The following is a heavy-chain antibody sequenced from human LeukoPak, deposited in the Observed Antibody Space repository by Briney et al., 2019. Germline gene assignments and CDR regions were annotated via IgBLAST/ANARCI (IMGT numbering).Heavy chain of an antibody. V-gene: IGHV4-59*08. CDR2: IYYSGST. CDR3: ARGIAVAGDFDY. J-gene: IGHJ4*02. D-gene: IGHD6-19*01. Sequence: PSETLSLTCAVYGGSFSGYYWSWIRQPPGKGLEWIGYIYYSGSTNYNPSLKSRVTISVDTSKNQFSLKLSSVTAADTAVYYCARGIAVAGDFDYWGQGTLVTVSS. CDR1: GGSFSGYY.